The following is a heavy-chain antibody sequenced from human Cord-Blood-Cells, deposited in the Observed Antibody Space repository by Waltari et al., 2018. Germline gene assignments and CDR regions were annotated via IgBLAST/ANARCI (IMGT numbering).Heavy chain of an antibody. CDR3: ARGSVVGYDYVWGSYYFDY. CDR2: IIPILGIA. Sequence: QVQLVQSGAEVKKPGSSVKVSCKASGGTFSSYAISWVRQAPGQGLGWMGGIIPILGIANDAQKFQGRVTITADESTSTAYMELSSLRSEDTAVYYCARGSVVGYDYVWGSYYFDYWGQGTLVTVSS. D-gene: IGHD3-16*01. V-gene: IGHV1-69*04. CDR1: GGTFSSYA. J-gene: IGHJ4*02.